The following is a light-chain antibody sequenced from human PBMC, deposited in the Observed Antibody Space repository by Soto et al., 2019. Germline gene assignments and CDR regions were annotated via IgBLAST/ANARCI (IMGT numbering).Light chain of an antibody. V-gene: IGKV3-20*01. CDR1: QSVGSRY. CDR3: QYYGTSVFI. CDR2: AAS. J-gene: IGKJ4*01. Sequence: EIVLTQSPGTLSLSPGERVTLSCRASQSVGSRYFAWYQQKPGQAPRLLIYAASTRATGIPDRFSGSGSGTAFTLTITRLEPEDIAVYYCQYYGTSVFIFGGVTKVEIK.